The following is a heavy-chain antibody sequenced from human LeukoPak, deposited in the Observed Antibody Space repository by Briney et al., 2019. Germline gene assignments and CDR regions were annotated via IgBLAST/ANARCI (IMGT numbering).Heavy chain of an antibody. Sequence: GGSLRLSCAASGFTFNSYAMSWVRQAPRKGLEWVSAIRGSGGGTYYADSVKGRFTISRDNSKNTLYLQMNSLRDEDTALYYCAKAGIGVVGYFDYWGQGTLVTGSS. CDR3: AKAGIGVVGYFDY. CDR2: IRGSGGGT. J-gene: IGHJ4*02. CDR1: GFTFNSYA. D-gene: IGHD6-19*01. V-gene: IGHV3-23*01.